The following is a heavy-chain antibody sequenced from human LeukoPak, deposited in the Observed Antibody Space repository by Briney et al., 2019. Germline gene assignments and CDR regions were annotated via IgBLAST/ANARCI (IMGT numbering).Heavy chain of an antibody. J-gene: IGHJ4*02. V-gene: IGHV1-2*02. CDR1: GYTYTNYG. Sequence: ASVKVSCKASGYTYTNYGISWVRQAPGQGLEWMGWINPNSGGTNYAQKFQGRVTMTRDTSISTAYMELSRLRSDDTAVYYCARGDSSGYYEYYFDYWGQGTLVTVSS. CDR3: ARGDSSGYYEYYFDY. CDR2: INPNSGGT. D-gene: IGHD3-22*01.